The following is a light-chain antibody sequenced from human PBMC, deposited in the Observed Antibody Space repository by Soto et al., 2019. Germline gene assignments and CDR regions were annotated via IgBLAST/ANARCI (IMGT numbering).Light chain of an antibody. V-gene: IGKV1-13*02. CDR3: QQLKTYPFT. CDR2: DAS. Sequence: ALQLTQSPSSLSASVGDRVSITCRASQGISSALAWYQHKPGKAPKILIYDASSLQSGVPSRFSGSESGTECTLTISSLQPEDFATYYCQQLKTYPFTFGQGTRLEMK. J-gene: IGKJ5*01. CDR1: QGISSA.